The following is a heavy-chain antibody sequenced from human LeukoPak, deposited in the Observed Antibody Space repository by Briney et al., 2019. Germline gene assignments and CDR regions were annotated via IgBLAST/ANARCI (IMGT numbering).Heavy chain of an antibody. Sequence: GGSLRLSCAASGFSFSSHGMNWVRQAPGKGLEWVSGIGGSGDKTYYADSVKGRFTISRDNSKNTLYLQMNSLRAEDTAVYYCAKDSNVGVVVVVAATFDYWGQGTLVTVSS. V-gene: IGHV3-23*01. J-gene: IGHJ4*02. CDR1: GFSFSSHG. CDR2: IGGSGDKT. D-gene: IGHD2-15*01. CDR3: AKDSNVGVVVVVAATFDY.